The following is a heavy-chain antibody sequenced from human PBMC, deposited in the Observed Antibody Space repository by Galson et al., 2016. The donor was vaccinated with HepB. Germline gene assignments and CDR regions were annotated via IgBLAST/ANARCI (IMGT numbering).Heavy chain of an antibody. D-gene: IGHD2-2*01. CDR1: GYILTDYY. CDR2: INPHSGGA. Sequence: SVKVSCKASGYILTDYYLHWVRQAPGQGLEWVGWINPHSGGAKYAQKFEGRVTMTRDTSISTAYLGLSGLRSDDTAVYFCARGISSHLLYFYFGMDVWGQGTTVSVSS. CDR3: ARGISSHLLYFYFGMDV. V-gene: IGHV1-2*02. J-gene: IGHJ6*02.